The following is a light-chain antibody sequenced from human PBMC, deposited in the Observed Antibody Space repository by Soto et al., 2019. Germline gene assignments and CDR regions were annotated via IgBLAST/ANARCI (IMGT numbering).Light chain of an antibody. J-gene: IGKJ1*01. V-gene: IGKV1-5*01. CDR1: QSVSNW. Sequence: DIQMTQSPSTLSASVGDRVTITCRASQSVSNWLAWYQQKPGKAPKVLIYDASNLESGVPSRFSGSGSGTEFILTISSLQPDDFATYYCEQYNIYPWTFGQGTKVESK. CDR3: EQYNIYPWT. CDR2: DAS.